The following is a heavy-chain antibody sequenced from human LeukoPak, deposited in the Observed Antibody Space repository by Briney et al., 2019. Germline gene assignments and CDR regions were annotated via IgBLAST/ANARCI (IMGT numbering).Heavy chain of an antibody. V-gene: IGHV4-59*01. CDR3: ARDVGGSYGNFDY. CDR2: IYNSGST. D-gene: IGHD1-26*01. J-gene: IGHJ4*02. CDR1: GGSISSYY. Sequence: SETLSLTCTVSGGSISSYYWSWIRQPPGKGLEWIGYIYNSGSTNYNPSLKSRVTISVDTSKNQFSLKLSSPTAADTAVYYCARDVGGSYGNFDYWGQRTLVTVSS.